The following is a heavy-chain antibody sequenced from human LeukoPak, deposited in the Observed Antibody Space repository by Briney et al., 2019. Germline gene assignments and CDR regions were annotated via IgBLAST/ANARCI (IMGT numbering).Heavy chain of an antibody. CDR2: LYSGGST. V-gene: IGHV3-66*01. CDR1: GFTFSNAW. Sequence: GGSLRLSCAASGFTFSNAWMSWVRQAPGKGLEWVSGLYSGGSTYYADSVKGRFTISRDNSKNTLYLQMDSLRAEDTAVYYCARYSFGDYLWGTYLGCFDPWGQGTLVTVSS. CDR3: ARYSFGDYLWGTYLGCFDP. D-gene: IGHD3-16*02. J-gene: IGHJ5*02.